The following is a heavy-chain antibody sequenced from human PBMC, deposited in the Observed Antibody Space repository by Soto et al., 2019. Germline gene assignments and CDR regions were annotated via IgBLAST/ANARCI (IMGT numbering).Heavy chain of an antibody. J-gene: IGHJ4*02. CDR2: IIPIFGTA. D-gene: IGHD3-22*01. CDR3: ACVGSSYYDSSGYGY. V-gene: IGHV1-69*01. Sequence: QGLEWMGGIIPIFGTANYAQKFQGRVTITADESTSTAYMELSSLRSEDTAVYYCACVGSSYYDSSGYGYWGQGTLVTVSS.